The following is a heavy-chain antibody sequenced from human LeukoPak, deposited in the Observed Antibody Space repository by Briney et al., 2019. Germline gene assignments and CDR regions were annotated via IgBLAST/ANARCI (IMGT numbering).Heavy chain of an antibody. CDR2: ISGSGDTT. D-gene: IGHD2-2*01. J-gene: IGHJ4*02. V-gene: IGHV3-23*01. CDR1: GFTFSNYA. CDR3: AKWVVVVPAARLFDY. Sequence: GGSLRLSCAASGFTFSNYAMTWVRQAPGKGLEWVSTISGSGDTTYYADSVKGRFTISRDNSKNTLYLQMNSLRAEDTAVYYCAKWVVVVPAARLFDYWGQGTPVTVPS.